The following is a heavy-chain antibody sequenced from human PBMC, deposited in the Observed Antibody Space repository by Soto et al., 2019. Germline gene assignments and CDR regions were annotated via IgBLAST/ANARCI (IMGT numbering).Heavy chain of an antibody. CDR3: ASRYAPSEFDL. CDR2: ITNNGGT. J-gene: IGHJ4*02. CDR1: GDSISRSIYN. V-gene: IGHV4-39*01. Sequence: PETLSLPCSGSGDSISRSIYNWGWIRQSPGEGLEWIASITNNGGTQYNPSLKSRVTIFVDTSKNEFSLKVTSVTAADTGVYFCASRYAPSEFDLWGQGSLVTVSS. D-gene: IGHD2-2*01.